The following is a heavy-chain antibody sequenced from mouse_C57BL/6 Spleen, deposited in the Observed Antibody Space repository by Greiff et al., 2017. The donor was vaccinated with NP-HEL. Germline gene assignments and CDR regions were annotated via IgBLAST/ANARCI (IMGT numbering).Heavy chain of an antibody. J-gene: IGHJ2*01. D-gene: IGHD1-1*01. V-gene: IGHV1-9*01. Sequence: QVQLQQSGAELMKPGASVKLSCKATGYTFTGYWIEWVKQRPGHGLEWIGEILPGSGSTNYNEKFKGKATVTADTSSNTAYMQLSSLTTEDSAIYYCARSESTVVATNYFDDWGQGTTLTVSS. CDR3: ARSESTVVATNYFDD. CDR2: ILPGSGST. CDR1: GYTFTGYW.